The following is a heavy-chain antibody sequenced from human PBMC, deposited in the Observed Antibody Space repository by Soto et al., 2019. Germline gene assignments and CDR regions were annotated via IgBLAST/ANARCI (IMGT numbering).Heavy chain of an antibody. CDR1: GFSFSSYW. CDR2: INTDGSST. D-gene: IGHD3-9*01. Sequence: EVQLVESGGGLVQPGGSLRLSCADSGFSFSSYWMHWVRQGPGKGLVWVSRINTDGSSTNYADSVKGLLTISRDNAKNTVYLQMNSLRAEDTAVYYCARSPGGYYIDWGQGTMVTVSS. J-gene: IGHJ3*01. CDR3: ARSPGGYYID. V-gene: IGHV3-74*01.